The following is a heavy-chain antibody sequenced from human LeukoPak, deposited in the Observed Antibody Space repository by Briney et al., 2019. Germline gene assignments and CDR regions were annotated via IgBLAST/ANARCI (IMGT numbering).Heavy chain of an antibody. CDR3: ARDAAAAGLDY. CDR1: GYTFTAYY. D-gene: IGHD6-13*01. Sequence: ASVTVSCTASGYTFTAYYMHWVQQAPGQGLEWMGWINPNSGGTNYAQKFQGRVTMTRDTSISTAYMELSRLRSDDTAVYYCARDAAAAGLDYWGQGTLVTVSS. V-gene: IGHV1-2*02. CDR2: INPNSGGT. J-gene: IGHJ4*02.